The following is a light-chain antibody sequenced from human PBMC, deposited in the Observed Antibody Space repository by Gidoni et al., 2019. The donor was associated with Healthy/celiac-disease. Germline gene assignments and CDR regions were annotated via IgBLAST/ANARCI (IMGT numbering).Light chain of an antibody. J-gene: IGKJ1*01. CDR2: GAS. V-gene: IGKV3-20*01. CDR1: QSVSSSY. Sequence: ESVLTQSPGTLSLSPGERATLSCRASQSVSSSYLAWYQQKPGQAPRLLIYGASSRATGIPDRFSGSGSGTAFTLTISRLEPEDFAVYYCQQYGSSPLWTFGQGTKVEIK. CDR3: QQYGSSPLWT.